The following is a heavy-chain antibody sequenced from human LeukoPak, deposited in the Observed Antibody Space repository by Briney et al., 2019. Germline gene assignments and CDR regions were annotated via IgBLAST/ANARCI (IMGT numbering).Heavy chain of an antibody. J-gene: IGHJ4*02. CDR3: ANAPVYSSSWYGFYY. CDR2: ISSSGGTT. D-gene: IGHD6-13*01. Sequence: GGSLRLSCAASGFTFSSYAMTWVRQAPGKGLEWVSTISSSGGTTHYADSVKGRFTISRDNSKNTLYLQMNSLRAEDTAVYYCANAPVYSSSWYGFYYWGQGAQVTVSS. CDR1: GFTFSSYA. V-gene: IGHV3-23*01.